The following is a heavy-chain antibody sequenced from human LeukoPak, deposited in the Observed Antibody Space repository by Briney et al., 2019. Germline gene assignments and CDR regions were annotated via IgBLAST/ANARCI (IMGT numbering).Heavy chain of an antibody. CDR1: GFTFSSYA. CDR3: ARDRSGWIFDY. CDR2: ISYDGSNK. Sequence: GRSLRLSCAASGFTFSSYAMHWVRQAPGKGLEWVAVISYDGSNKYYADSVKGRFTISRDNSKNTLYLQMNSLRAEDTAVYYCARDRSGWIFDYWGQGTLVTVSS. D-gene: IGHD6-19*01. V-gene: IGHV3-30*04. J-gene: IGHJ4*02.